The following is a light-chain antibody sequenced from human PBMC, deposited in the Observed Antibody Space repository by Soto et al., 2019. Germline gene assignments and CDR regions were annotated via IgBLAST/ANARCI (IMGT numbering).Light chain of an antibody. Sequence: EIVLTQSPGTLSLSPGERATLSCRAGQSGSDSYLAWYQQKPGQPPRLLIYNASNRTTGIPARFSGSGSGTDFTLTISSLEPEDFAVYYCQQRGDWPPITFGQGTRLEIK. CDR1: QSGSDSY. CDR2: NAS. J-gene: IGKJ5*01. V-gene: IGKV3-11*01. CDR3: QQRGDWPPIT.